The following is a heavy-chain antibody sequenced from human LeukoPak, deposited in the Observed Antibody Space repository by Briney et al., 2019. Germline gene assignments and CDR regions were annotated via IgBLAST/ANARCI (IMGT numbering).Heavy chain of an antibody. CDR1: GGSISSSSYY. V-gene: IGHV4-39*07. J-gene: IGHJ4*02. CDR3: ARFLGSSSSWSIGDY. CDR2: IYYSGST. Sequence: ASETLSLTCTVSGGSISSSSYYWGWIRQPPGKGLEWIGSIYYSGSTYYNPSLKSRVTISVDTSKNQSSLKLSSVTAADTAVYYRARFLGSSSSWSIGDYWGQGTLVTVSS. D-gene: IGHD6-13*01.